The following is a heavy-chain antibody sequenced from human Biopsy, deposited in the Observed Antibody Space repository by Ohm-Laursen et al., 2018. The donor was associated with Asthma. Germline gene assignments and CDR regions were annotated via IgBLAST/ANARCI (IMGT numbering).Heavy chain of an antibody. CDR3: ARCQVGYSSGWSLLLKKIYYSGMDV. V-gene: IGHV1-69*13. CDR2: IMTVFGTT. CDR1: GGTFSNFA. Sequence: EASVKVSCKVPGGTFSNFAISWVRQAPGQGLEWLGGIMTVFGTTNYAQKFQGRVTITADESTSTAYMEVTILRSEDTAIYYCARCQVGYSSGWSLLLKKIYYSGMDVWGQGTAVTVSS. D-gene: IGHD6-19*01. J-gene: IGHJ6*02.